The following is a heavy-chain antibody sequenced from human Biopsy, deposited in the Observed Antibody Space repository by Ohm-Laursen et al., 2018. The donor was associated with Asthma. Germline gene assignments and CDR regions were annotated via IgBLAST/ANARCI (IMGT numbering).Heavy chain of an antibody. J-gene: IGHJ4*02. CDR1: GFMFRSFG. CDR2: IYSGGTS. D-gene: IGHD6-19*01. CDR3: ARGDSSGWSHYYFDY. V-gene: IGHV3-NL1*01. Sequence: GSLRLSCAAPGFMFRSFGMHWVRQAPGKGPEWVSVIYSGGTSHTADSVRGRFTISRDFSKNTLHLQMHSLRVEDTAVYYCARGDSSGWSHYYFDYWGQGTLVTVSS.